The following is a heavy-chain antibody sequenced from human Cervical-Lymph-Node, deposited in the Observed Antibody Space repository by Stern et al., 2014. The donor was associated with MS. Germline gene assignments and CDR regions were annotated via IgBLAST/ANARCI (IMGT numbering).Heavy chain of an antibody. CDR1: GYTFTNYW. J-gene: IGHJ6*02. Sequence: EVQLVESGAEVKKPGDSLKISCKGSGYTFTNYWIGWVRQMPGKGLEWMGFGYPGDADTRYSPSFQDQVTISFDTSISTAFLQWSSLKTSDTAMYFCARRRQDSYFGMDVWGQGTTVTVSS. V-gene: IGHV5-51*01. CDR3: ARRRQDSYFGMDV. CDR2: GYPGDADT.